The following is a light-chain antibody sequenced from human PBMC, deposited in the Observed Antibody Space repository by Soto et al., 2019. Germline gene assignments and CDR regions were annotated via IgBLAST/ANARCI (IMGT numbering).Light chain of an antibody. CDR1: ETIVNNY. CDR2: GAS. J-gene: IGKJ1*01. V-gene: IGKV3-20*01. CDR3: HQYDTSTET. Sequence: DIVLTHSPGTLSSAPGESATLSCRASETIVNNYLAWYQQKPGQAPRLLIYGASSRATGIPDRFSGSGSGTDFTLTISRLEPEDFAVYYCHQYDTSTETFGQATKEDIK.